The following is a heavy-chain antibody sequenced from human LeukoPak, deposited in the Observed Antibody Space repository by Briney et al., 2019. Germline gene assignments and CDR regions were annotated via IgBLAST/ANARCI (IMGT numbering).Heavy chain of an antibody. J-gene: IGHJ4*02. CDR2: ISGSGGST. D-gene: IGHD3-22*01. V-gene: IGHV3-23*01. CDR3: ARDNRAGYYYFDY. Sequence: GGSLRLSCAASGFTFSSYAMSWVRQAPGKGLEWVSAISGSGGSTYYADSVKGRFTISRDNSKNTLYLQMNSLRAEDTAVYYCARDNRAGYYYFDYWGQGTLVTVSS. CDR1: GFTFSSYA.